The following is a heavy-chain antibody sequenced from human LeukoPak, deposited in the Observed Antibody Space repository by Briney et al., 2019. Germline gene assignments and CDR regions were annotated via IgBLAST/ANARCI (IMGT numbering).Heavy chain of an antibody. D-gene: IGHD2-2*01. CDR3: ARDGLRYCSSTSCLPSNWFDP. CDR2: ISAYNGNT. J-gene: IGHJ5*02. Sequence: EASVKVSCKASGYTFTSYGISWVRQAPGQGLEWMGWISAYNGNTNYAQKLQGRVTMTTDTSTSTAYMELRSLRPDDTAVYYCARDGLRYCSSTSCLPSNWFDPWGQGTLVTVSP. CDR1: GYTFTSYG. V-gene: IGHV1-18*01.